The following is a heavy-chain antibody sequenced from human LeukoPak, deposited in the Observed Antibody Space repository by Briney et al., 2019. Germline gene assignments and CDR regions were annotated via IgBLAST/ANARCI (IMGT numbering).Heavy chain of an antibody. CDR1: GGSISSGSYY. J-gene: IGHJ6*03. V-gene: IGHV4-61*02. D-gene: IGHD3-10*01. CDR2: IYTSGST. CDR3: ARGRYYGSGSYYIKAYYYYMDV. Sequence: PSETLSLTCTVSGGSISSGSYYWSWIRQPAGKGLEWIGRIYTSGSTNYNPSLKSRVTISVDTSKNQFSLKLSSVTAADTAVYYCARGRYYGSGSYYIKAYYYYMDVWGKGTTVTVSS.